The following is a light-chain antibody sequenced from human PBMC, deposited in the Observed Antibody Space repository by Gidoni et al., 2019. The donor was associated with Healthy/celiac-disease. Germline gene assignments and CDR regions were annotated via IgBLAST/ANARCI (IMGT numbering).Light chain of an antibody. J-gene: IGKJ2*01. Sequence: ELVLPPSPGTLSLSPGDTATLSCRASQSVSATYLAWYQQKPGQAPRLLIYGVSSRATGIPDRFSGSGSGTDFTLTISSLEPEDVALYYCQKYGSSPTFGQGTKLEIK. V-gene: IGKV3-20*01. CDR1: QSVSATY. CDR3: QKYGSSPT. CDR2: GVS.